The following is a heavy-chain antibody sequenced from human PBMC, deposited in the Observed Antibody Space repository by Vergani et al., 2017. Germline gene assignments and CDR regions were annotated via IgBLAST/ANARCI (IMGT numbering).Heavy chain of an antibody. D-gene: IGHD3-9*01. J-gene: IGHJ4*02. CDR1: GYTFSNYY. CDR2: INPSGGHT. V-gene: IGHV1-46*03. CDR3: ARGDYDILTGYRY. Sequence: QVPVVQSGAEVKKSGASVQVSCKTSGYTFSNYYMHWVRQVPGQGLEWMGIINPSGGHTNYAQKFQGRVTMTRDTSTRTVYMELSSLRSEDTAIYYCARGDYDILTGYRYWGQGTLVTVSA.